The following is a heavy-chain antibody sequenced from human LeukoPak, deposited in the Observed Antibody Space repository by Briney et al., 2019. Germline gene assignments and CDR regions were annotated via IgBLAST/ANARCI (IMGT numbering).Heavy chain of an antibody. D-gene: IGHD4-17*01. CDR2: ITDSGGAT. CDR1: ELIFSTYA. CDR3: AKDYKAGPWTTAEEIFFDY. J-gene: IGHJ4*02. Sequence: PGGSLRLSCVVSELIFSTYAMSWVRQAPGKGLEWVSGITDSGGATYYADSVKGRFTISRDNSKNTLFLQMNSLRVEDTAVYYCAKDYKAGPWTTAEEIFFDYWGQGTLVTVSS. V-gene: IGHV3-23*01.